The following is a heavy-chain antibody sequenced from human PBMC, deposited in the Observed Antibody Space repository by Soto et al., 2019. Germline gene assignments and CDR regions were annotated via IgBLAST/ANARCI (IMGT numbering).Heavy chain of an antibody. CDR1: GFTFSSYG. CDR2: MSNDGTSR. V-gene: IGHV3-30*18. CDR3: AKVRVKDYYYYAMDV. Sequence: LRLSCAASGFTFSSYGMHWVRQAPGKGLEWVAVMSNDGTSRFYADSVKGRFTISRDNSKNTLYLQMNSLRAEDTAIYYCAKVRVKDYYYYAMDVWGQGTTVTVSS. J-gene: IGHJ6*02. D-gene: IGHD4-4*01.